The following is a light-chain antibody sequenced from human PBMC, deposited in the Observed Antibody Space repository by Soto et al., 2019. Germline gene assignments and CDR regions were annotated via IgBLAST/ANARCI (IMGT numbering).Light chain of an antibody. CDR3: QQYNSYSVT. V-gene: IGKV1-9*01. J-gene: IGKJ3*01. Sequence: DIQLTQSPSFLSASVGDRVTITCRASQGISSYLAWYQQKPGKAPKFLIHAASTLQSGVPSRFSGSGSGTEFTLTISSLQPDDFATYYCQQYNSYSVTFGPGTKVDI. CDR1: QGISSY. CDR2: AAS.